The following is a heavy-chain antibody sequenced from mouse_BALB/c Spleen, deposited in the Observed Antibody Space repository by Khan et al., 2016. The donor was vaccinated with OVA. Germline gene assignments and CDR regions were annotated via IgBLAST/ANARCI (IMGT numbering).Heavy chain of an antibody. CDR3: ARGGRFTY. CDR1: GYTFTDYA. J-gene: IGHJ3*01. CDR2: ISTYYGDA. Sequence: QVQLQQSGAELVRPGVPEKISCQGTGYTFTDYAMHWVKPSHAKSLEWIGVISTYYGDADYNQKLKGKATMTVDKSSRHAYMELARLTYEASAIYSGARGGRFTYRGQGTLGTVCA. D-gene: IGHD3-3*01. V-gene: IGHV1S137*01.